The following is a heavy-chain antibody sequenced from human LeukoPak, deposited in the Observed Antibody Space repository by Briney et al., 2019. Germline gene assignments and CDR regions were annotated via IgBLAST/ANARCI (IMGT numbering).Heavy chain of an antibody. CDR3: ARHIEDYFGSGNYYNDF. CDR1: VGSISSYY. CDR2: IYYSGST. D-gene: IGHD3-10*01. Sequence: SETLSLTCTDSVGSISSYYWSWIRQPPGKGLECIGYIYYSGSTNYNPSLKSRVTISVDTSKNQFSLKLTSVTAADTAVYYCARHIEDYFGSGNYYNDFWRQGPLVTVSS. J-gene: IGHJ4*02. V-gene: IGHV4-59*08.